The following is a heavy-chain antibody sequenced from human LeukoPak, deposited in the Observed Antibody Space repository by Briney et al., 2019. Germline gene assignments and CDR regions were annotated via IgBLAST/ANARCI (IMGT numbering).Heavy chain of an antibody. V-gene: IGHV1-8*02. Sequence: ASVKVSCKASGGTFSSYAISWVRQATGQGLEWMGWMNPNSGNTGYAQKFQGRVTMTRNTSISTAYMELSSLRSEDTAVYYCARVDGYSYGGNFDYWGQGTLVTVSS. CDR3: ARVDGYSYGGNFDY. D-gene: IGHD5-18*01. J-gene: IGHJ4*02. CDR1: GGTFSSYA. CDR2: MNPNSGNT.